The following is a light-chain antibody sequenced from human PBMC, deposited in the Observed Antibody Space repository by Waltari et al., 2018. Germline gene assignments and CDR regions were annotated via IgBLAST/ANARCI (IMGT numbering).Light chain of an antibody. Sequence: QSALTQPASVSGSPGQSITISCTGTSSDVGGYNYVSWYQQHPGKAPKLMIYEVSTRSSEVSNRFSGSKCGTTASLTISGLQAEDEADYYCSSYTSSSTLYVFVTGTKVTVL. CDR3: SSYTSSSTLYV. CDR1: SSDVGGYNY. V-gene: IGLV2-14*01. CDR2: EVS. J-gene: IGLJ1*01.